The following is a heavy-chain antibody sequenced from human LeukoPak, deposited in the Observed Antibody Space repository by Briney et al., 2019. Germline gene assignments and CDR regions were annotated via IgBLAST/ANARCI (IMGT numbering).Heavy chain of an antibody. D-gene: IGHD6-6*01. CDR2: MNPNSGNT. CDR1: GCTFTSYD. CDR3: ARDLSIAARGALVDP. J-gene: IGHJ5*02. Sequence: ASVKVSCKASGCTFTSYDINWVRQATGQGLEWMGWMNPNSGNTGYAQKFQGRVTITRNTSISTAYMELRSLRSDDTAVYYCARDLSIAARGALVDPWGQGTPVTVSS. V-gene: IGHV1-8*03.